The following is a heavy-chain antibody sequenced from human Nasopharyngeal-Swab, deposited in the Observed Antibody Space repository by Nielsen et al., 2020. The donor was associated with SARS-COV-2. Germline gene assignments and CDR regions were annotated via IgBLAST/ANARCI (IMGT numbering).Heavy chain of an antibody. J-gene: IGHJ6*02. Sequence: GSLRLSCAVYGGSFSGYYWSWIRQPPGKGLEWIGEINHSGSTNYNPSLKSRVTISVDTSKNQFSLKLSSVTAADTAVYYCARGPYSSGWGHYYGMDVWGQGTTVTVSS. CDR2: INHSGST. CDR1: GGSFSGYY. CDR3: ARGPYSSGWGHYYGMDV. V-gene: IGHV4-34*01. D-gene: IGHD6-25*01.